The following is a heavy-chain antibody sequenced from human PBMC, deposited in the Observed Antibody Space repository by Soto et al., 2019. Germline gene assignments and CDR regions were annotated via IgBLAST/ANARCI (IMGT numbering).Heavy chain of an antibody. CDR2: IRSNADGGTV. Sequence: DVQLVESGGGLVNPCGSLRLSCRTSGFTFSKAWMRWVRQAPGKGLEGVGRIRSNADGGTVEYAAPVKGRFIISRDDSTNTLYLQMNSLDTEDTGVYYCTAAGVRGVVMSGMDVWGQGTAVTVSS. CDR1: GFTFSKAW. J-gene: IGHJ6*02. CDR3: TAAGVRGVVMSGMDV. D-gene: IGHD3-10*01. V-gene: IGHV3-15*01.